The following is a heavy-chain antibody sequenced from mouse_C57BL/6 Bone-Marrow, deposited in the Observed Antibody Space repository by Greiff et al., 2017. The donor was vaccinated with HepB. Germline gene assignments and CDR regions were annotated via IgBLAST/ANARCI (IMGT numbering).Heavy chain of an antibody. CDR2: INYDGSST. CDR1: GFTFSDYY. J-gene: IGHJ3*01. D-gene: IGHD1-1*01. Sequence: EVQLVESEGGLVQPGSSMKLSCTASGFTFSDYYMAWVRQVPEKGLEWVANINYDGSSTYYLDSLKSRFIISRDNAKNILYLQMSRLKSEDTATYYCARGWGSSSSWFAYWGQGTLVTVSA. V-gene: IGHV5-16*01. CDR3: ARGWGSSSSWFAY.